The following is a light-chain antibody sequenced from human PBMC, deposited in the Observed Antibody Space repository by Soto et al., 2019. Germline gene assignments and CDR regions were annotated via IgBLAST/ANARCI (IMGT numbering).Light chain of an antibody. CDR3: QQYESYPYT. Sequence: EIVLTQSPAILSVSPGERATLSCRASQSISRSLAWYQQKPGQAPRLLISDASTRATGIPARFSGSGSGTEFTLTISSLQADDFATYYCQQYESYPYTFGRGTRLEIK. V-gene: IGKV3-15*01. CDR1: QSISRS. CDR2: DAS. J-gene: IGKJ2*01.